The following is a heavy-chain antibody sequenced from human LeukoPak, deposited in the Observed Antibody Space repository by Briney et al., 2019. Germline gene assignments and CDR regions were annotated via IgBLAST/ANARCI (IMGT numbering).Heavy chain of an antibody. V-gene: IGHV3-48*04. Sequence: GGSLRLSCAAAGFTFSIYSMNWVRQAPGKGLEWVAYIRSGSSPIYNADSARGRFTISRDNAKNSLYLQMNNLRADDTAVYYCERSANCTSADCSNGRGAFDIWGQGTMVTVSS. D-gene: IGHD2-2*01. J-gene: IGHJ3*02. CDR1: GFTFSIYS. CDR2: IRSGSSPI. CDR3: ERSANCTSADCSNGRGAFDI.